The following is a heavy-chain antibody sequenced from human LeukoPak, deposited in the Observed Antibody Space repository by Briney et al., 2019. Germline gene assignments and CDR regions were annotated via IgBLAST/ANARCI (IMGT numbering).Heavy chain of an antibody. V-gene: IGHV3-21*01. Sequence: PGGSLRLSCAASGFTFSSYSMNWVRQAPGKGLEWVSSISSSSSYIYYADSVKGRFTISRDNAKNSLYLQMNSLRAEDTAVYYCARGSGALYYYYYMDVWGKGTTVTVSS. D-gene: IGHD2-15*01. CDR2: ISSSSSYI. CDR3: ARGSGALYYYYYMDV. J-gene: IGHJ6*03. CDR1: GFTFSSYS.